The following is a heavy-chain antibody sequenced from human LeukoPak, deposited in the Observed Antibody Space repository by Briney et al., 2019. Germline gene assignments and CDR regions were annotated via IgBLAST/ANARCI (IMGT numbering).Heavy chain of an antibody. CDR2: INPSGGST. D-gene: IGHD3-10*01. V-gene: IGHV1-46*01. J-gene: IGHJ6*03. Sequence: ASVKVSCKASGYTFTSYYMHWVRQAPGQGLEWMGIINPSGGSTSYAQKFQGRVTMTRDMSTSTVYMELSSLRSEDTAVYYCARDSHYYGSGSYYRARPHYMDVWGKGTTVTISS. CDR3: ARDSHYYGSGSYYRARPHYMDV. CDR1: GYTFTSYY.